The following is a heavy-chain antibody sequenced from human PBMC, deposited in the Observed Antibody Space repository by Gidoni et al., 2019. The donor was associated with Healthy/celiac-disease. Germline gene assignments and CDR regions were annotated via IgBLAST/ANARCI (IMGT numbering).Heavy chain of an antibody. J-gene: IGHJ4*02. CDR3: ARDGYNSGDY. V-gene: IGHV1-8*01. Sequence: TFISYDINWVRQATGQGLEWIGWMNPNSGNTGYAQKFQGRVTMTRNTSISTAYMELSSLRSEDTAIYYCARDGYNSGDYWGQGTLVTVSS. CDR1: TFISYD. D-gene: IGHD5-12*01. CDR2: MNPNSGNT.